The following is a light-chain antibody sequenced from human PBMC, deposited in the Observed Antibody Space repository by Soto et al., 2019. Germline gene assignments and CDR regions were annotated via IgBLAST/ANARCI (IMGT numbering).Light chain of an antibody. CDR1: QSVLYSSNNKTY. CDR2: WAS. Sequence: DIVMTQSPDSLAVSLGERATINCKSSQSVLYSSNNKTYLAWYQQKPGQPPKLLIYWASTRESGVPDRFSGSGSGTDFTLTISSLQAEDVAVYYCQQCYNTPYTFGQGTKVEIK. J-gene: IGKJ2*01. V-gene: IGKV4-1*01. CDR3: QQCYNTPYT.